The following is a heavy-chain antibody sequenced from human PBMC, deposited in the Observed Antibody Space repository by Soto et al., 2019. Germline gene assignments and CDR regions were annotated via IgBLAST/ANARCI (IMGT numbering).Heavy chain of an antibody. CDR2: INSDGSST. D-gene: IGHD6-13*01. V-gene: IGHV3-74*01. Sequence: PGGSLRLSCAASGFTFSSYWMHWVRQAPGKGLVWVSRINSDGSSTSYADSVKGRFTISRDNAKNTLYLQMNSLRAEDTAVYYCARVGSSSWYPFDYWGQGTLVTVSS. CDR3: ARVGSSSWYPFDY. J-gene: IGHJ4*02. CDR1: GFTFSSYW.